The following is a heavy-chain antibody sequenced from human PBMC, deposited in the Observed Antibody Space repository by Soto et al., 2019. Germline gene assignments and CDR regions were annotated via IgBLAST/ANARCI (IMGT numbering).Heavy chain of an antibody. Sequence: QVQVVESGEGVVQPGRSLRLSCAASGFSFSSYAMHWVRQAPGKGLEWVAVISYDGNNKYYADSVKGRITISRDSSKNMVYLQMNSLRPEDTAVYYCARAPPRGIAAPGTWGSGMDVWGKGTTVTVSS. V-gene: IGHV3-30-3*01. D-gene: IGHD6-13*01. CDR3: ARAPPRGIAAPGTWGSGMDV. CDR1: GFSFSSYA. J-gene: IGHJ6*04. CDR2: ISYDGNNK.